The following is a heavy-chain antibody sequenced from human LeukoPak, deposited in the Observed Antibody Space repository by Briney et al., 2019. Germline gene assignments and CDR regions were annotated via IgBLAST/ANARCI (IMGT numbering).Heavy chain of an antibody. CDR1: GGSISSYY. CDR2: IYYSGST. D-gene: IGHD3-3*01. CDR3: AGDSGRYDFWSGYPAYYYYGMDA. J-gene: IGHJ6*02. V-gene: IGHV4-59*01. Sequence: KSSETLSLTCTVSGGSISSYYWSWIRQPPGKGLEWIGYIYYSGSTNYNPSLKSRVTISVDTSKNQFSLKLSSVTAADTAVYYCAGDSGRYDFWSGYPAYYYYGMDAWGQGTTVTVSS.